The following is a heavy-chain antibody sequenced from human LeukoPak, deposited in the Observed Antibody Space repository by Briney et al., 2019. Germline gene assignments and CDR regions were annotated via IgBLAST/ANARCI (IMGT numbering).Heavy chain of an antibody. CDR1: AGSISSYY. D-gene: IGHD1-14*01. V-gene: IGHV4-59*01. CDR3: ARAGRWFDP. CDR2: IYYSGST. J-gene: IGHJ5*02. Sequence: KPSETLSLTCTVSAGSISSYYWSWIRQPPGKGLEWIGYIYYSGSTNYNPSLKSRVTISVDTSKNQFSLKLSSVTAADTAVYYCARAGRWFDPWGQRTLVTVSS.